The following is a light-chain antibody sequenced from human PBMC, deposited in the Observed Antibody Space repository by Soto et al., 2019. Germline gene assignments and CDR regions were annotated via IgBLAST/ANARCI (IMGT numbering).Light chain of an antibody. J-gene: IGKJ2*01. CDR2: DAS. Sequence: DIPLTQSPSFLSASVGDRVTITCRASQGVSSYLAWYQQKPGSAPKLLIYDASTLQSGVPSRFSGSGSGTEFTLAISSLQPEDFATYYCQQLNSYPRTFGQGTKLEIK. V-gene: IGKV1-9*01. CDR3: QQLNSYPRT. CDR1: QGVSSY.